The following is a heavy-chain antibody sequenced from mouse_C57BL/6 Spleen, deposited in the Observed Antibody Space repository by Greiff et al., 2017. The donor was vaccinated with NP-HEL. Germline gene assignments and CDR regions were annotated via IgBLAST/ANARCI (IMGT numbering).Heavy chain of an antibody. D-gene: IGHD1-1*01. V-gene: IGHV1-64*01. J-gene: IGHJ3*01. CDR1: GYTFTSYW. Sequence: VQLQQPGAELVKPGASVKLSCKASGYTFTSYWMHWVKQRPGQGLEWIGMIHPNSGSTNYNEKFKSKATLTVDKSSSTAYMQLSSLTSEDSAVYYCAIYYYGSSSWFAYWGQGTLVTVSA. CDR3: AIYYYGSSSWFAY. CDR2: IHPNSGST.